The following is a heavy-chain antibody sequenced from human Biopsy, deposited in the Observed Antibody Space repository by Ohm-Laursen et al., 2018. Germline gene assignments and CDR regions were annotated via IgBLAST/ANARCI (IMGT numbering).Heavy chain of an antibody. CDR1: GYTFTSYE. CDR2: NIPILGTG. V-gene: IGHV1-69*06. CDR3: ATKLTGYFHH. Sequence: AASVKVSCKTSGYTFTSYEINWVRQAPGQGLEWLGGNIPILGTGNYAQKFQDRVTVAADTSTSTATMELRSLRSDDTAVYYCATKLTGYFHHWGQGTLVIVSS. D-gene: IGHD3-9*01. J-gene: IGHJ1*01.